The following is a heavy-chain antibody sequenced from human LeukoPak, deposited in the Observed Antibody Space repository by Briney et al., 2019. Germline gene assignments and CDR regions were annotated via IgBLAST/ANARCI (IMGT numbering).Heavy chain of an antibody. J-gene: IGHJ6*02. CDR1: GYTFTSYG. V-gene: IGHV1-18*01. D-gene: IGHD1-26*01. Sequence: ASVKVSCKASGYTFTSYGISWVRQAPGQGLEWMGWISAYYGNTNYAQKLQGRVTMTTDTSTSTAYMELRSLRSDDTAVYYCARVLGATSPYGMDVWGQGTTVTVSS. CDR3: ARVLGATSPYGMDV. CDR2: ISAYYGNT.